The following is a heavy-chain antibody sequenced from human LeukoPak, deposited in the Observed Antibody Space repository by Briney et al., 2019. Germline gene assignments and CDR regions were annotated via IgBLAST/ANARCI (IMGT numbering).Heavy chain of an antibody. J-gene: IGHJ4*02. D-gene: IGHD6-19*01. Sequence: GGSLRLSCAASGFTFSSYGMHWVRQAPGKGLEWVAVISYDGSNKYYADSVKGRFTISRDNSKNTLYLQMNSLRAEDTAVYYCAKYSSGWYNTVFDYWGQGTLVTVSS. V-gene: IGHV3-30*18. CDR3: AKYSSGWYNTVFDY. CDR2: ISYDGSNK. CDR1: GFTFSSYG.